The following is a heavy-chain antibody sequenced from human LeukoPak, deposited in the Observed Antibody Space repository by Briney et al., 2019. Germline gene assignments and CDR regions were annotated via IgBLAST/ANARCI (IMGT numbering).Heavy chain of an antibody. D-gene: IGHD3-16*02. CDR2: ISAYNGNT. Sequence: ASVKVSCKASGYAFTSYGISWVRQAPGQGLEWMGWISAYNGNTNYAQKLQGRVTMTTDTSTSTAYMELRSLRSDDTAVYYCARGLITDWGSYRSDVNNWFDPWGQGTLVTVSS. CDR1: GYAFTSYG. J-gene: IGHJ5*02. V-gene: IGHV1-18*01. CDR3: ARGLITDWGSYRSDVNNWFDP.